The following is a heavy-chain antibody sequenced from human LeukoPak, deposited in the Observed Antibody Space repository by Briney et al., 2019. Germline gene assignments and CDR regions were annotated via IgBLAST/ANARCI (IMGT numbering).Heavy chain of an antibody. CDR3: ARGGRERKGFDY. J-gene: IGHJ4*02. D-gene: IGHD1-1*01. Sequence: ASETLSLTCTVSGGSISSYYWSWIRQPPGKGLEWIGYIYYSGSTNYNPSLKSRVTISVDTSKNQFSLKLSSVTAADTAVYYCARGGRERKGFDYWGQGTLVTVSS. V-gene: IGHV4-59*01. CDR1: GGSISSYY. CDR2: IYYSGST.